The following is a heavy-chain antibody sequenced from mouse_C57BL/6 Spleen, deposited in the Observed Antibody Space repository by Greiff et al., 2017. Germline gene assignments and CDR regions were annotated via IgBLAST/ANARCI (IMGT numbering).Heavy chain of an antibody. V-gene: IGHV5-6*02. D-gene: IGHD3-2*02. CDR1: GFTFSSYG. Sequence: DVMLVESGGDLVKPGGSLKLSCAASGFTFSSYGMSWVRQTPDKRLEWVATISSGGSYTYYPDSVKGRFTISRDNAKNTLYLQMSSLKSEDTAMYYCARQRLRYFDVWGTGTTVTVSS. CDR3: ARQRLRYFDV. J-gene: IGHJ1*03. CDR2: ISSGGSYT.